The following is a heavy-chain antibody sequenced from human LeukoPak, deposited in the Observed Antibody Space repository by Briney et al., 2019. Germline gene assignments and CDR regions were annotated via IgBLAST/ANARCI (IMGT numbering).Heavy chain of an antibody. J-gene: IGHJ4*02. D-gene: IGHD2-8*02. CDR1: GDSISSRNW. CDR3: ARSAGWWSLDY. Sequence: SETLSLTCAVSGDSISSRNWWNWVRQSPGMGLDWVGEISHGGITKYNPSLKNRVTISKDNSRNEFSLKLNSVTAADTAVYFCARSAGWWSLDYWGQGALVTVSA. CDR2: ISHGGIT. V-gene: IGHV4-4*02.